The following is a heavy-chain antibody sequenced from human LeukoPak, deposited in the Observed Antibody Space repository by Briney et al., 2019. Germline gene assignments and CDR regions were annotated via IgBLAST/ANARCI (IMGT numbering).Heavy chain of an antibody. Sequence: GGSLRLSCAASGFTFSSYAMSWVRQAPGKGLEWVSAISGSGGSTYYADSVKGRFTISRDNSKNTLYLQMDSLRAEDTAVYYCAKGSGSYYGQFDYWGQRTLLTVSS. CDR2: ISGSGGST. V-gene: IGHV3-23*01. D-gene: IGHD1-26*01. CDR1: GFTFSSYA. J-gene: IGHJ4*02. CDR3: AKGSGSYYGQFDY.